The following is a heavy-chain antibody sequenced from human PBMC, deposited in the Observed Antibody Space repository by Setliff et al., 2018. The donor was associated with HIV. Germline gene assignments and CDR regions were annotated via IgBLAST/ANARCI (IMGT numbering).Heavy chain of an antibody. CDR2: INHSGST. J-gene: IGHJ4*02. CDR1: DGSFSGYY. D-gene: IGHD3-22*01. CDR3: ARDDYLDSSAYEGASF. Sequence: PSETLSLTCAVYDGSFSGYYWMWIRQPPGKGLEWNGEINHSGSTNYNPSLKSRVTMSVDTSKNQFSLKLSSVTAADTAVYYCARDDYLDSSAYEGASFWGRGTLVTVSS. V-gene: IGHV4-34*01.